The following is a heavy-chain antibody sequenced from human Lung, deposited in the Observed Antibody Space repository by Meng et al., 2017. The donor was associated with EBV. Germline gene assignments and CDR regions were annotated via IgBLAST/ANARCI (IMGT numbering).Heavy chain of an antibody. V-gene: IGHV7-4-1*01. CDR1: GYRISNYA. CDR2: SITNTGNP. J-gene: IGHJ4*02. CDR3: ARDYYDGKGHSLDY. D-gene: IGHD3-22*01. Sequence: QVLLVQSGSELKKPGASVNVSCKASGYRISNYAINWGRQEPGEGLEWMGGSITNTGNPTYTQGFTGRFVFSLDTSVSTAYLQIVGLKAEDTAVYSCARDYYDGKGHSLDYWGQGTLVTVSS.